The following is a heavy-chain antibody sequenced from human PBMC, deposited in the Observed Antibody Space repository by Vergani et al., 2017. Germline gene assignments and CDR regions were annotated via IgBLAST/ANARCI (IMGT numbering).Heavy chain of an antibody. CDR2: INPNTGNP. Sequence: QVQLVQSGSELKKPGASVKVSCKASGYTFTSYAMNWVQQAPGQGLEWMGWINPNTGNPTYAQGLTGRFVFALDTSVRTAYLPICSRNAEDTAVYYCARSPSSRLNWFDPWGQGTLVTVSS. CDR1: GYTFTSYA. D-gene: IGHD3-10*01. J-gene: IGHJ5*02. CDR3: ARSPSSRLNWFDP. V-gene: IGHV7-4-1*01.